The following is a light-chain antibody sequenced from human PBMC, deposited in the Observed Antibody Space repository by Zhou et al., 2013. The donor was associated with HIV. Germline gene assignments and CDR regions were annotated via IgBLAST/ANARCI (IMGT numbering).Light chain of an antibody. CDR2: GAA. V-gene: IGKV3-15*01. J-gene: IGKJ2*01. CDR3: QQYDNSLGYT. CDR1: QNVRSN. Sequence: ETVMTQSPATLSVSPGETATLSCRASQNVRSNVAWYQQKPGQAPRLLMYGAATRATGVPARFSGRGSGTQFTLTISSVQSEDSAVYYCQQYDNSLGYTFGQGTKLEIK.